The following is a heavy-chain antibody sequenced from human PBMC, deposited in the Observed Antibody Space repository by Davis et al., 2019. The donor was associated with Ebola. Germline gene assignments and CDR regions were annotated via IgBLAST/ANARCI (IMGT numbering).Heavy chain of an antibody. CDR1: GGTFTSYA. Sequence: ASVKVSCKASGGTFTSYAISWVRQAPGQGLEWTGWINPNSGGTNYAQKFQGRVTMTRDTSISTAYMELSRLRSDDTAVYYCARGNRQLWPSDYYYMDVWGKGTTVTVSS. D-gene: IGHD5-18*01. J-gene: IGHJ6*03. CDR3: ARGNRQLWPSDYYYMDV. CDR2: INPNSGGT. V-gene: IGHV1-2*02.